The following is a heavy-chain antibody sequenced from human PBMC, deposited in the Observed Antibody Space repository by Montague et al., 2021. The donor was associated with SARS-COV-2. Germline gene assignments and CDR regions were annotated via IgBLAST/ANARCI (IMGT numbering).Heavy chain of an antibody. CDR2: IKAGNT. V-gene: IGHV3-53*01. D-gene: IGHD6-25*01. Sequence: SLRLSLSASGFRVSDSYMSWVRQAPGKGPEWVSIIKAGNTYYTDSVKGRFTMSRDNSKNTLSLQMNSLRNEDTAVYYCARGLQQRSNFDYWGQGTLVTVSS. CDR1: GFRVSDSY. J-gene: IGHJ4*02. CDR3: ARGLQQRSNFDY.